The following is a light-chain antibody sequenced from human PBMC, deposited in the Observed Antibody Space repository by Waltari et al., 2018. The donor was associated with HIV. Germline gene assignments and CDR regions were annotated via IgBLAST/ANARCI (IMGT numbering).Light chain of an antibody. CDR1: SSDVGGYNY. CDR2: DVS. V-gene: IGLV2-14*03. CDR3: SSYTSSSTYV. Sequence: QSALTQPASVSGSPGQSITISCTGTSSDVGGYNYVLWYQQHPGKAPKLMIYDVSNRPAGVSNRFSGSKSGNTASLTISGLQAEDEADYYCSSYTSSSTYVVGTGTKVTVL. J-gene: IGLJ1*01.